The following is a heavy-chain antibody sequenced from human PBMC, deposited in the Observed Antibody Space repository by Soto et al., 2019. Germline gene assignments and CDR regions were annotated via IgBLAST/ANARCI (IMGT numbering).Heavy chain of an antibody. CDR2: IIPIFGTA. D-gene: IGHD3-3*01. Sequence: GASVKVSCKASGGTFSSYAISWVRQAPGQGLEWMGGIIPIFGTANYAQKFQGWVTMTRDTSISTAYMELSRLRSDDTAVYYCARVGSTIFHFDYWGQGTLVTVS. CDR3: ARVGSTIFHFDY. V-gene: IGHV1-69*05. CDR1: GGTFSSYA. J-gene: IGHJ4*02.